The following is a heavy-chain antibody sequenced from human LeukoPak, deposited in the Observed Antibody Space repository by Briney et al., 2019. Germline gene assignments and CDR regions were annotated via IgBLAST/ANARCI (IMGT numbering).Heavy chain of an antibody. CDR3: ARDPRVALAGTDWFDP. D-gene: IGHD6-19*01. J-gene: IGHJ5*02. CDR1: GFTLRSYT. CDR2: IKQDGSEK. V-gene: IGHV3-7*01. Sequence: GGSLRLSCAASGFTLRSYTMNWVRQAPGKGLEWVANIKQDGSEKDYADSVKGRFTIPRDNAKNSLYLEMNSLRAEDTAMYYCARDPRVALAGTDWFDPWGQGTLVTVSS.